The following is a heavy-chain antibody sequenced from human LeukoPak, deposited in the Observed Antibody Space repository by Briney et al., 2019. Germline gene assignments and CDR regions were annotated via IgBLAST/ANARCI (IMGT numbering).Heavy chain of an antibody. D-gene: IGHD2-15*01. CDR2: IYPADSDI. CDR3: ARQEYCSGGSCYTWFDP. J-gene: IGHJ5*02. CDR1: GYTFSNYW. Sequence: GESLKISCKGSGYTFSNYWIGWVRQMPGKGLEWMGIIYPADSDIRYSPSFQGQVTISADKSISTAYLQWSSLKASDTAMYYCARQEYCSGGSCYTWFDPWGQGTLVTVSS. V-gene: IGHV5-51*01.